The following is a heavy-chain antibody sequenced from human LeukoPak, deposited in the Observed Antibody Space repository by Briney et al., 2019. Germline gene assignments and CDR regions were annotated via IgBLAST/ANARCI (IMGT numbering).Heavy chain of an antibody. D-gene: IGHD2-2*02. CDR1: GFTFSSYG. V-gene: IGHV3-33*01. Sequence: GGSLRLSCAASGFTFSSYGMHWVRQAPGKGLEWVAVIWYDGSNKYYADSVKGRFTISRDNSKNTLYLQMNSLRAEDTAVYYCARNRGCSSTSCYTRMDVWGQGTTVTVSS. J-gene: IGHJ6*02. CDR3: ARNRGCSSTSCYTRMDV. CDR2: IWYDGSNK.